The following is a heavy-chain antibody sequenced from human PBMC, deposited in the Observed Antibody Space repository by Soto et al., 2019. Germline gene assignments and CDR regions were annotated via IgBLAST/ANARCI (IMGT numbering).Heavy chain of an antibody. CDR3: ARGRAYCGGDCYYFDY. CDR1: GFTVSSNY. J-gene: IGHJ4*02. D-gene: IGHD2-21*02. Sequence: EVQLVETGGGLIQPGGSLRLSCAASGFTVSSNYMSWVRQAPGKGLEWVSVIYSGGSTYYADSVKGRFTNSRDNSKNTLYLQMNGLRAEDSALYYCARGRAYCGGDCYYFDYWGQGTLVTVSS. V-gene: IGHV3-53*02. CDR2: IYSGGST.